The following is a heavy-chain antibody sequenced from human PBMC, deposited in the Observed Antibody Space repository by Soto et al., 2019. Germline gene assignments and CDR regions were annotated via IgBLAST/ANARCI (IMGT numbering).Heavy chain of an antibody. CDR2: ISGYNGNT. D-gene: IGHD5-18*01. CDR1: GYTFSNYG. CDR3: ARDPGFGFGYSYAFAMDV. J-gene: IGHJ6*02. V-gene: IGHV1-18*01. Sequence: ASVKVSCKASGYTFSNYGISWVRQGPGQGLEWMGWISGYNGNTHYEEKVQDRIKMTTDTSTSTTYLELRSLRSDDTAVYFCARDPGFGFGYSYAFAMDVWG.